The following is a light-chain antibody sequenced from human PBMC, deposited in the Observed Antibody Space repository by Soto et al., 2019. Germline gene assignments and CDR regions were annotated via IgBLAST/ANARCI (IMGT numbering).Light chain of an antibody. CDR2: KVS. V-gene: IGKV2-30*01. CDR1: QSLMYSEGNTY. J-gene: IGKJ5*01. CDR3: MQGTHGPVT. Sequence: DVVMTQSPLSLPVTLGQPASIXXRSXQSLMYSEGNTYVHGIQQRPGTSPRXXSDKVSNRDSVGPDRFSGSGSGTAFTLKISRVEAEDVGVYYCMQGTHGPVTFGQGTRLDIK.